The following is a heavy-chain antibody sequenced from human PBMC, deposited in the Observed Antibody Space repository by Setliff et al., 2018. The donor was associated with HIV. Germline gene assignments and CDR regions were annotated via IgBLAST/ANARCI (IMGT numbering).Heavy chain of an antibody. CDR2: IYDRWST. D-gene: IGHD4-17*01. J-gene: IGHJ4*02. CDR3: ARDRPGPAPYGDSS. CDR1: GGSISNYY. Sequence: SETLSLTCTVSGGSISNYYWSWIRQTPGKGLEWIGYIYDRWSTNYNPSLKSRVTISVDTSKNQFSLKLSSVTAADTAVYYCARDRPGPAPYGDSSWGQGTLVTVSS. V-gene: IGHV4-59*12.